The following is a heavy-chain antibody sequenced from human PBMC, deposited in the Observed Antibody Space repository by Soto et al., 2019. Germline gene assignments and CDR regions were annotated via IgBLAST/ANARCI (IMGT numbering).Heavy chain of an antibody. CDR1: GGTFSSYA. Sequence: GASVKVSCKASGGTFSSYAISWVRQAPGQGLEWMGGIIPIFGTANYAQKFQGRVTITADESTSTAYMELSSLRSEDTAVYYCARALEREFHFDYGGQGPLVTVSS. CDR3: ARALEREFHFDY. D-gene: IGHD3-10*01. CDR2: IIPIFGTA. V-gene: IGHV1-69*13. J-gene: IGHJ4*02.